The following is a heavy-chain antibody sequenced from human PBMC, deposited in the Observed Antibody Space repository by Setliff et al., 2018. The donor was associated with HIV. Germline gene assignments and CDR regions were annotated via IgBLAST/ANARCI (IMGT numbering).Heavy chain of an antibody. CDR2: IIHTGST. CDR3: ARGRSCSSSSCYLVYYYYYGMDV. V-gene: IGHV4-34*01. Sequence: ETLSLTCAVYGGSFSGYYWSWIRQPPGKGLEWIGEIIHTGSTNYNPSLKSRVTISVDTSKNQFSLRLSSVTAADTAVYYCARGRSCSSSSCYLVYYYYYGMDVWGHGSTGTVS. J-gene: IGHJ6*02. CDR1: GGSFSGYY. D-gene: IGHD2-2*01.